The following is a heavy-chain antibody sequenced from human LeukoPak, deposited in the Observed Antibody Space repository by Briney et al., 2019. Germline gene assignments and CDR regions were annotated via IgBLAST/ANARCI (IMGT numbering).Heavy chain of an antibody. V-gene: IGHV3-21*04. CDR3: AKRQDYNNNYSVDFNY. CDR2: ISSSSSYI. Sequence: PGGSLRLSCAASGFTFSDAWMSWVRQAPGKGLEWVSSISSSSSYIYYADSVKGRFTISRDNAKNSLYLQMTSLRADDTAVYYCAKRQDYNNNYSVDFNYWGQGTLVTVSS. D-gene: IGHD1-1*01. J-gene: IGHJ4*02. CDR1: GFTFSDAW.